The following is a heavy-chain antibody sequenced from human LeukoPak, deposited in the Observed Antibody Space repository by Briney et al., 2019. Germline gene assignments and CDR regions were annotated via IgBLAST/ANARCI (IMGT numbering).Heavy chain of an antibody. CDR1: GASITSSNHY. CDR2: IYYSGHT. D-gene: IGHD1-26*01. Sequence: PSQTLSLTCTVSGASITSSNHYWGWIRQPPGKALEWIGNIYYSGHTSYTPSLKSRVFISVDTSKNQFSLRPTSVSAADTAVYYCAAPSGSTYYSPFDFWGQGTTVSVSS. CDR3: AAPSGSTYYSPFDF. V-gene: IGHV4-39*01. J-gene: IGHJ4*02.